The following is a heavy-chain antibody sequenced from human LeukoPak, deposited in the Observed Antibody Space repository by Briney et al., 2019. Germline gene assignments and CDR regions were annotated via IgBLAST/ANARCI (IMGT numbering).Heavy chain of an antibody. J-gene: IGHJ5*02. CDR1: GGSLSSSSYY. V-gene: IGHV4-39*01. CDR3: AKRQRGSTCRSNWFDP. Sequence: SATLSLTCTVSGGSLSSSSYYWGWIRQPPGQGLEWIGSIYYSETTYYHPFLRRRVTISVDTSKNQLSLKLSAVTAADTAVYYCAKRQRGSTCRSNWFDPWGQGTLVTVSS. CDR2: IYYSETT. D-gene: IGHD2-2*01.